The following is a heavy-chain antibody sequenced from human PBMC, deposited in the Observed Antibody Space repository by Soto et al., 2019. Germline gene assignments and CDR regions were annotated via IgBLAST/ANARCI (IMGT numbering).Heavy chain of an antibody. D-gene: IGHD3-3*02. CDR2: IFYLGSS. CDR1: VDSIISSDFS. V-gene: IGHV4-39*01. CDR3: ARHSLALRKNNWFDP. Sequence: PSGTLSHSCNSSVDSIISSDFSWGWVRQPPGKGLQWLARIFYLGSSYYNPSLKSRVTMSVDTSKNQFSLRLRSVTAADTALYFCARHSLALRKNNWFDPWGQGIMVTVSS. J-gene: IGHJ5*02.